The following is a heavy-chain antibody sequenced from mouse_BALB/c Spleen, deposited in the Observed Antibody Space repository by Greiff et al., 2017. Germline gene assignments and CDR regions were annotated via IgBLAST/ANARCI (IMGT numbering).Heavy chain of an antibody. D-gene: IGHD2-2*01. Sequence: EVQLQQSGPELVKPGASVKISCKASGYSFTGYYMHWVKQSHVKSLEWIGRINPYNGATSYNQNFKDKASLTVDKSSSTAYMELHSLTSEDSAVYYCARGGYDVGGAMDYWGQGTSVTVSS. CDR3: ARGGYDVGGAMDY. J-gene: IGHJ4*01. CDR1: GYSFTGYY. V-gene: IGHV1-26*01. CDR2: INPYNGAT.